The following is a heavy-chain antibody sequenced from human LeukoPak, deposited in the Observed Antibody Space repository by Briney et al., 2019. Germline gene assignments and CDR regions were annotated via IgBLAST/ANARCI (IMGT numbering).Heavy chain of an antibody. CDR1: GSSISSGGYY. Sequence: TLSLTCTVSGSSISSGGYYWSWIRQHPGKGLEWIGYIYYSGSTYYNPSLKSRVTIPVDTSKNQFSLKLSSVTAADTAVYYCARGSTTGTTYYWGQGTLVTVSS. CDR3: ARGSTTGTTYY. CDR2: IYYSGST. J-gene: IGHJ4*02. D-gene: IGHD1-7*01. V-gene: IGHV4-31*03.